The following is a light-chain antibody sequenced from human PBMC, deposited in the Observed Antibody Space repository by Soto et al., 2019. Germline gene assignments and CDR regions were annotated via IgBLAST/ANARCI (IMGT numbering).Light chain of an antibody. CDR2: EVS. CDR3: SSYTAGGTI. J-gene: IGLJ1*01. V-gene: IGLV2-14*01. CDR1: SGDVGGYYY. Sequence: QSALAQPASVSGSPGQSIPISCTGTSGDVGGYYYVSWYQQLPGQAPPLMISEVSNRPSGVSNRCSGSKSGNTASLTISGLQAEDEADYYCSSYTAGGTIFGTGTKVTVL.